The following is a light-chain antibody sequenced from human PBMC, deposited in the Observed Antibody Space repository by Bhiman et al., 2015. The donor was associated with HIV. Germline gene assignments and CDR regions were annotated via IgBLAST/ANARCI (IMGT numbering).Light chain of an antibody. CDR1: SSNIGNNY. J-gene: IGLJ3*02. CDR3: QSYDSSLSGSV. V-gene: IGLV1-51*02. CDR2: ENN. Sequence: QSVLTQPPSVSATPGQTVTISCSGSSSNIGNNYLSWYRQLPRTAPKLLIYENNRRPSGVPDRFSGSKSGTSASLAITGLQAEDEAAYYCQSYDSSLSGSVFGGGTKLTVV.